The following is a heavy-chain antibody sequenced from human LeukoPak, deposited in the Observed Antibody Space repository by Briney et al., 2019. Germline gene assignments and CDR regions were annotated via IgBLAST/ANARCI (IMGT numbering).Heavy chain of an antibody. CDR1: GYTFTSYY. J-gene: IGHJ6*02. V-gene: IGHV1-46*01. CDR2: INPSGGST. Sequence: GASVKVSCKASGYTFTSYYMHWVRQAPGQGLEWMGIINPSGGSTSYAQKFQGRVTMTRDTSTSTVYMELSSLRSDDTAVYYCARWWDDGSGYSYYYGMDVWGQGTTVTVSS. D-gene: IGHD3-22*01. CDR3: ARWWDDGSGYSYYYGMDV.